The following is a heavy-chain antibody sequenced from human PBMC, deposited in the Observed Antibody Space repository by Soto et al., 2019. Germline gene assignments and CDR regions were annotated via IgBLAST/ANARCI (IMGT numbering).Heavy chain of an antibody. V-gene: IGHV3-48*02. CDR3: ARGPSAAAPLSDWYFDL. J-gene: IGHJ2*01. CDR2: ISSGSYNI. Sequence: HPAGSLGICCTASGFTFSSYSINWVRQTPGKGLEWVSYISSGSYNIYYADSVKGRLTISRDNAKDSLYLQMSSLRDDDSAVYYCARGPSAAAPLSDWYFDLWGRGTLVTVSS. D-gene: IGHD2-2*01. CDR1: GFTFSSYS.